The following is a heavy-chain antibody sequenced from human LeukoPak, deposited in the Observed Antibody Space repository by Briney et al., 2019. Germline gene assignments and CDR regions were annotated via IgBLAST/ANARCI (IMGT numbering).Heavy chain of an antibody. Sequence: GGSLRLSCAASGFTFSGSAMHWVRQASGKGLEWVGRIRSKANSYATAYAASVKGRFTISRDDSKNTAYLQMNSLKTEDTAVYYCTTRGYSYGYWFDPRGQGTLVTVSS. CDR2: IRSKANSYAT. CDR3: TTRGYSYGYWFDP. D-gene: IGHD5-18*01. J-gene: IGHJ5*02. V-gene: IGHV3-73*01. CDR1: GFTFSGSA.